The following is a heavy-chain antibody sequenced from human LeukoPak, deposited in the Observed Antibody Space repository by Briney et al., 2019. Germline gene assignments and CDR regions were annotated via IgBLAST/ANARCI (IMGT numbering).Heavy chain of an antibody. D-gene: IGHD3-10*01. V-gene: IGHV3-30-3*01. CDR1: GFTFSGYA. CDR2: ISYDGTNK. CDR3: ARVDFYGSGPGGMDV. J-gene: IGHJ6*02. Sequence: PGRSLRLSCAASGFTFSGYAMHWVRQAPGKGLEWVTFISYDGTNKYYADSVKGRYTISRDNSKNTLYLQMSSLRPEDTAVYYCARVDFYGSGPGGMDVWGQGTTVTVSS.